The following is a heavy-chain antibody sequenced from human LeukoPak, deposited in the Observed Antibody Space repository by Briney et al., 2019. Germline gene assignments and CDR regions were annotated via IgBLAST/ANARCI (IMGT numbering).Heavy chain of an antibody. CDR1: GFTVSSNY. Sequence: GGPLRLSCAASGFTVSSNYMSWVRQAPGKGLEWVSAISGSGGSTYYADSVKGRFTISRDNSKNTLYLQMNSLRAEDTAVYYCAIIAVAGTVPLSLDYWGQGTLVTVSS. CDR3: AIIAVAGTVPLSLDY. V-gene: IGHV3-23*01. J-gene: IGHJ4*02. CDR2: ISGSGGST. D-gene: IGHD6-19*01.